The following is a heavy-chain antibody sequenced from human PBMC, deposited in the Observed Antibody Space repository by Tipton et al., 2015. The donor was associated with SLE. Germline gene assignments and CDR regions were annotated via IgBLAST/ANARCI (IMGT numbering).Heavy chain of an antibody. CDR2: IKEDGSEK. Sequence: SLRLSCAASGFTLFNAGMSWVRQAPGKGLEWVANIKEDGSEKHYVDSVKDRLTISRDNAQNLLYLQMNSLRTEDTAVYYCARGKFYFDYWGQGALVTVPS. CDR1: GFTLFNAG. J-gene: IGHJ4*02. V-gene: IGHV3-7*01. CDR3: ARGKFYFDY.